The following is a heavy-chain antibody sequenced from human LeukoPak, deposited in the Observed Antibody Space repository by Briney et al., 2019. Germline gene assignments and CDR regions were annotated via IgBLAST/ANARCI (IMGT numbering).Heavy chain of an antibody. CDR1: GGSISSYY. Sequence: SQTLSLTCGVSGGSISSYYWSWIRQPPGKGLEWIGYIYYSGSTNYNPSLKSRVTISVDTSKNQFSLKLSSVTAADTAVYYCARDSSTLSLEAFDIWGQGTMVTVSS. CDR2: IYYSGST. V-gene: IGHV4-59*01. J-gene: IGHJ3*02. CDR3: ARDSSTLSLEAFDI. D-gene: IGHD3-16*02.